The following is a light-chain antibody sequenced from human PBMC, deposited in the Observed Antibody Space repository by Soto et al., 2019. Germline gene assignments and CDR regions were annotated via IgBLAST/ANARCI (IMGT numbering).Light chain of an antibody. CDR1: SGTIASNY. J-gene: IGLJ3*02. V-gene: IGLV6-57*03. CDR2: DDN. Sequence: NFMLTQPLSVSESPGRTVTISCTRSSGTIASNYVQWYQQRPGSAPTTVIYDDNQRPSGVPDRFSGSIDSSSNSASLTISGLRTEDEADYYCQSYDSSNLWVFGGGTKVTVL. CDR3: QSYDSSNLWV.